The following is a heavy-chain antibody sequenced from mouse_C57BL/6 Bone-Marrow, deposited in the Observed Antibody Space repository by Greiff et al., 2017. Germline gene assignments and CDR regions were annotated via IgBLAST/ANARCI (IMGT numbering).Heavy chain of an antibody. CDR3: ERPDYGSSYIAWFAY. J-gene: IGHJ3*01. V-gene: IGHV5-6*02. Sequence: DVKLVESGGDLVKPGGSLKLSCAASGFTFSSYGMSWVRQTPDKRLEWVATISSGGSYTSYPDSVKGRFTISRDNAKNTLYLQMSSLKSEDTAMYYCERPDYGSSYIAWFAYWGQGTLVTVSA. D-gene: IGHD1-1*01. CDR1: GFTFSSYG. CDR2: ISSGGSYT.